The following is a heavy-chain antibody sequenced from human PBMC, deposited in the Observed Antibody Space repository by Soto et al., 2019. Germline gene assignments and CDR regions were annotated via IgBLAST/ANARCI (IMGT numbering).Heavy chain of an antibody. V-gene: IGHV3-48*01. Sequence: PGGSLRLSCTASGFIFSDYRMNWVRQAPGKGLEWVSYISPSSSTIYYADSVRGRFTISRDNAQKSLYLQMNSLRAEDTALYYCARSLYKFDYWGQGTQVTVSS. CDR2: ISPSSSTI. CDR1: GFIFSDYR. CDR3: ARSLYKFDY. J-gene: IGHJ4*02. D-gene: IGHD3-16*01.